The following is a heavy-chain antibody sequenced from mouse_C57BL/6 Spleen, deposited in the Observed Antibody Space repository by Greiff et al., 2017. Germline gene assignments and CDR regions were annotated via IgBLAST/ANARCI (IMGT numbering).Heavy chain of an antibody. CDR2: IDPSDSET. Sequence: QVQLQQPGAELVRPGSSVKLSCKASGYTFTSYWMHWVKQRPIQGLEWIGNIDPSDSETHYNQKFKDKDTLTVDKSSSTAYMQLSSLTSEDSAVYYGARWGSYWYFDVWGTGTTVTVSS. D-gene: IGHD1-1*01. CDR3: ARWGSYWYFDV. V-gene: IGHV1-52*01. CDR1: GYTFTSYW. J-gene: IGHJ1*03.